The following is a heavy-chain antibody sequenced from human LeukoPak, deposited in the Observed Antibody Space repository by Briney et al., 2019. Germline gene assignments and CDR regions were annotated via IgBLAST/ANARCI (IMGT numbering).Heavy chain of an antibody. D-gene: IGHD4-17*01. CDR3: ARDSYGDANFDS. J-gene: IGHJ4*02. CDR1: GFIVNTNY. CDR2: IYADGAT. Sequence: GGSLRLSCAASGFIVNTNYMTWVRQAPGRGLEWVSFIYADGATYYADSVKGRFTISRDISKNEVYLQMNSLRPEDTAVYYCARDSYGDANFDSWGQGTLVTVSS. V-gene: IGHV3-53*01.